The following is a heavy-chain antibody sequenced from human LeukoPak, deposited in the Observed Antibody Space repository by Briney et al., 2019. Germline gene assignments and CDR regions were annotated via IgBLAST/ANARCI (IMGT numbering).Heavy chain of an antibody. J-gene: IGHJ3*02. V-gene: IGHV4-61*02. D-gene: IGHD2-2*01. CDR2: IYTSGST. Sequence: SSETLSLTCTVSGGSISSGSYYWSWIRQPAGKGLEWIGRIYTSGSTNYNPSLKSRVTISVDTSKDQFSLKLSSVTAADTAVYYCARDPVPAYAFDIWGQGTMVTVSS. CDR1: GGSISSGSYY. CDR3: ARDPVPAYAFDI.